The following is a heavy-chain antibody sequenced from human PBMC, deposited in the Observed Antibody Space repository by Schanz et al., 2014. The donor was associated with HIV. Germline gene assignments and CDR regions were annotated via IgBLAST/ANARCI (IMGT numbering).Heavy chain of an antibody. CDR3: AKAYSTSRPYSIDI. D-gene: IGHD6-6*01. CDR2: ISWNSVSI. V-gene: IGHV3-9*01. Sequence: EVQLGESGGALVQPGRSLRLSCAASGFTFDDYAMHWVRQAPGKGLEWVSGISWNSVSIGYADSVKGRFTISRDNAKNSLYMQMNSLRGDDTALYYCAKAYSTSRPYSIDIWGQGTTVPVSS. J-gene: IGHJ6*02. CDR1: GFTFDDYA.